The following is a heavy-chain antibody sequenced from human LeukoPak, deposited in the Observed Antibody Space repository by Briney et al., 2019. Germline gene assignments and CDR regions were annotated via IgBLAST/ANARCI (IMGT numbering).Heavy chain of an antibody. V-gene: IGHV3-43*01. CDR1: GFTFDDYT. D-gene: IGHD3-10*01. CDR2: ISWDGGST. J-gene: IGHJ4*02. CDR3: GKGGDLGGGGVPSGDYFDY. Sequence: GGSLRLSCAASGFTFDDYTMHWVRHAPGKGLEWVSLISWDGGSTYYADSVKGRFTISRDNSKNSLYLQMNSLRTEDTALYYWGKGGDLGGGGVPSGDYFDYWGQGTLVTVSS.